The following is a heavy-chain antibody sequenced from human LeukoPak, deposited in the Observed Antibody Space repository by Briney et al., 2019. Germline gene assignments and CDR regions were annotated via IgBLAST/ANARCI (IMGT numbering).Heavy chain of an antibody. D-gene: IGHD3-16*01. CDR2: IYYSGIT. CDR3: ARSLKTITFGGVSNPFDI. Sequence: ASETLCLTCIVSGGSISNYYWNWIRQPPGKGLEWIGYIYYSGITNYNPSLKSRGTISVDTSKNQFSLKLRSVTAADTAVYYCARSLKTITFGGVSNPFDIWGQGTMVTVSS. V-gene: IGHV4-59*01. J-gene: IGHJ3*02. CDR1: GGSISNYY.